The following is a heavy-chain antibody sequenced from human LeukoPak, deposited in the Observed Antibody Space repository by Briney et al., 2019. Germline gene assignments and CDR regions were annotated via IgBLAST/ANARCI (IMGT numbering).Heavy chain of an antibody. CDR3: ARGSTDVYWYLDV. V-gene: IGHV4-59*02. CDR1: GSSVSTFY. Sequence: SETLSLTCIVSGSSVSTFYWSWLRQSPGTGLEWIGFVHDTGSTAYNPSLKSRVTISLETSKNQPSLMLTSVTAADTAMYYCARGSTDVYWYLDVWGRGTLVTVSS. D-gene: IGHD1-26*01. J-gene: IGHJ2*01. CDR2: VHDTGST.